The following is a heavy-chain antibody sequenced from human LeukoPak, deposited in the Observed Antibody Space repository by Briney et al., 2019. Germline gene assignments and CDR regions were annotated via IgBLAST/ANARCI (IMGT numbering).Heavy chain of an antibody. J-gene: IGHJ5*02. V-gene: IGHV3-30*03. CDR2: ISYDGSNK. Sequence: GGSLRLPCAASGFTFSSYGMHWVRQAPGKGLEWVAVISYDGSNKYYADSVKGRFTISRDNSKNTLYLQMNSLRAEDTAVYYCARALFMDPWGQGTLVTVSS. D-gene: IGHD3-16*01. CDR3: ARALFMDP. CDR1: GFTFSSYG.